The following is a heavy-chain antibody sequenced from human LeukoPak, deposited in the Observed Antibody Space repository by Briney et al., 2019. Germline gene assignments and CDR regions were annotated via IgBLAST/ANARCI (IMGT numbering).Heavy chain of an antibody. D-gene: IGHD3-16*01. CDR3: ARDPHGGDYGDY. J-gene: IGHJ4*02. V-gene: IGHV3-53*01. CDR1: GFTVSSNY. CDR2: IYSGGST. Sequence: GGSLRLSCAASGFTVSSNYMSWVRQAPGKGLEWVSVIYSGGSTYYADSVKGRFTISRDNSKNSLYLQMNSLRAEDTAVYYCARDPHGGDYGDYWGQGTLVTVSS.